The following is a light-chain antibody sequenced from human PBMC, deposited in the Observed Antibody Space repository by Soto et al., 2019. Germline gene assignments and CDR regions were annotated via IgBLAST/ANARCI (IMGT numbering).Light chain of an antibody. CDR2: GAS. V-gene: IGKV1-5*01. CDR1: QSVGTW. CDR3: QHYNSYSEE. Sequence: DIQLTQSPSTLSASVVGRVTITFLASQSVGTWVAWYQQKPGKAPKLLIYGASNLESGVPSRFSGSGSGTEFTLTISSLQPDDFATYYCQHYNSYSEEFGQGTKVDIK. J-gene: IGKJ1*01.